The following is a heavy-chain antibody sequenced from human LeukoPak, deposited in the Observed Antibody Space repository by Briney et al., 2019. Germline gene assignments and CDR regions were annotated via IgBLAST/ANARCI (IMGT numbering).Heavy chain of an antibody. CDR3: ARTRFCIRTSGYRRADFDY. J-gene: IGHJ4*02. V-gene: IGHV4-34*01. Sequence: SETLSLTCAVYGGSFSGYYWSWIRQPPGKGLEWIGEINHSGSTNYNPSLKSRVTISVDTSKNQFSLKLSSVTAADTAVYYCARTRFCIRTSGYRRADFDYWGQGPLVTVSS. CDR2: INHSGST. CDR1: GGSFSGYY. D-gene: IGHD6-25*01.